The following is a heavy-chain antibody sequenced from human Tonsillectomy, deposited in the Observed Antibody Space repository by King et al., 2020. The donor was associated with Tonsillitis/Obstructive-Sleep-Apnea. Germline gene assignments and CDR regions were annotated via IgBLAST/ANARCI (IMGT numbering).Heavy chain of an antibody. V-gene: IGHV4-59*01. D-gene: IGHD6-13*01. CDR1: GGSISSYY. CDR2: IYYSGST. CDR3: AREGGRSSSLFFHYYGMDV. Sequence: VQLQESGPGLVKPSETLSLTCTVSGGSISSYYWSWIRQPPGKGLEWIGYIYYSGSTNYNPSLKSRVTISVDTSKNQFSLKLSSVTAVDTAVYYCAREGGRSSSLFFHYYGMDVWGQGTTVTVSS. J-gene: IGHJ6*02.